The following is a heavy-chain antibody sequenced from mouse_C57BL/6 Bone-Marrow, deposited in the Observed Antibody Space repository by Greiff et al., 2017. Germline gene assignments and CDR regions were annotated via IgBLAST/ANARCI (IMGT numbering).Heavy chain of an antibody. V-gene: IGHV1-81*01. J-gene: IGHJ1*03. CDR1: GYTFTSYG. CDR3: ARWEITTVPWCFDV. CDR2: IYPRSGNT. Sequence: QVQLQQSGAELARPGASVKLSCKASGYTFTSYGISWVKQRPGQGLEWIGEIYPRSGNTYYNEKFKGKATLTADKSSSTAYMELRSLTSEDSAVYVCARWEITTVPWCFDVWGTGTTVTGSS. D-gene: IGHD1-1*01.